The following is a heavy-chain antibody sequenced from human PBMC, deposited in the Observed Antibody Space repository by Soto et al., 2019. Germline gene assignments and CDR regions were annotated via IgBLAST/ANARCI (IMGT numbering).Heavy chain of an antibody. Sequence: EVQLVESGGGLVQPGGSLRLSCAASGFTVSSNYMSWVRQAPGKGLEWVSVIYSGGSTYYADSVKGRFTISRDNSKNTLYLQMNSLRAEDTAVYYCAREKNDVSLANYYYYMDVWGKGTTVTVSS. D-gene: IGHD1-1*01. J-gene: IGHJ6*03. CDR2: IYSGGST. CDR3: AREKNDVSLANYYYYMDV. V-gene: IGHV3-66*01. CDR1: GFTVSSNY.